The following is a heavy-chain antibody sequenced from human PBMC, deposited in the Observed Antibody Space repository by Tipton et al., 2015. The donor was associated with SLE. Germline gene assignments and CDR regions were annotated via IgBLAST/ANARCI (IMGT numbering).Heavy chain of an antibody. V-gene: IGHV3-21*01. CDR3: ARRMCGGDCNQDYWYFDL. CDR2: ISSSSSYI. Sequence: SLRLSCAASGFTFSSYSMNWVRQAPGKGLEWVSSISSSSSYIYYADSVKGRFTISRDNAQNSLYLQMNRLRAEDTAVYYCARRMCGGDCNQDYWYFDLWGRGTLVTVSS. J-gene: IGHJ2*01. D-gene: IGHD2-21*02. CDR1: GFTFSSYS.